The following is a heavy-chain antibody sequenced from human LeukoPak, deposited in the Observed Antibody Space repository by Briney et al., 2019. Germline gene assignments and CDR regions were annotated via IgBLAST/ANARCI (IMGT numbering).Heavy chain of an antibody. J-gene: IGHJ4*02. CDR3: AKEYTFHYSRIDY. CDR2: ISYDGSNK. D-gene: IGHD2-2*02. V-gene: IGHV3-30*18. CDR1: GFTFSSYG. Sequence: GGSLRLSCAASGFTFSSYGMHWVRQAPGKGLEWVAVISYDGSNKYYADSVKGRFTISRDNSKNTLYLQMNSLRAEDTAVYYCAKEYTFHYSRIDYWGQGTLVTVSS.